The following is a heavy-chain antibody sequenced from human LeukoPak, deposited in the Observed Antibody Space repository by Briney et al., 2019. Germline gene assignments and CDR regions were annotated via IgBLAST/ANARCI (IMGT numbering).Heavy chain of an antibody. CDR1: GGTFSSYA. J-gene: IGHJ3*02. D-gene: IGHD5-18*01. CDR2: IIPIFGTA. Sequence: GASVKVSCKASGGTFSSYAISWVRQAPGQGLEWMGGIIPIFGTANYAQKFQGRVTITADESTSTAYMELSSLRSEDTAVYYCARDNRIQLWDKDAFDIWGQGTMVTVSS. V-gene: IGHV1-69*13. CDR3: ARDNRIQLWDKDAFDI.